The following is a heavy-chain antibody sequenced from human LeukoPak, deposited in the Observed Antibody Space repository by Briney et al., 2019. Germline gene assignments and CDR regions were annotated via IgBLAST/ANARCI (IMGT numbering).Heavy chain of an antibody. CDR3: ARDRLHYGEYEKTFDY. J-gene: IGHJ4*02. Sequence: GGSLRLSCAASGFTFSDYYMSWIRQAPGKGLEWVSYISSSGSTIYYADSVKGRFTISRDNAKNSLYLQVNSLRAEDTAVYYCARDRLHYGEYEKTFDYWGQGTLVSVSS. V-gene: IGHV3-11*04. D-gene: IGHD4-17*01. CDR2: ISSSGSTI. CDR1: GFTFSDYY.